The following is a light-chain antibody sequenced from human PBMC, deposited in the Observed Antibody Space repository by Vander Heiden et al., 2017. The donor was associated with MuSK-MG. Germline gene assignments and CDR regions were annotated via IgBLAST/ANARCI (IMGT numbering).Light chain of an antibody. V-gene: IGLV2-8*01. Sequence: SALTQPPSASASLGASVTISCTGTSSDVGGYIYVCWYQLHPGKAPKLIICEINKRPSGVPERFSGYRSGNTASLTVSGLQAEDEADYLCSSCSGIKSVVFGGGTKLTVL. J-gene: IGLJ2*01. CDR3: SSCSGIKSVV. CDR2: EIN. CDR1: SSDVGGYIY.